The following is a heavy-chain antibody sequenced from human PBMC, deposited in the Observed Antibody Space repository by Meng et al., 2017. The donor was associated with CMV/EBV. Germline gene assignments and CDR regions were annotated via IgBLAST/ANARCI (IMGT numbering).Heavy chain of an antibody. V-gene: IGHV4-39*07. J-gene: IGHJ3*02. CDR1: GFTFSSYS. CDR3: ARTNSQWELLRNPTIGAFDI. CDR2: IYYSGST. D-gene: IGHD1-26*01. Sequence: GSLRLSCAASGFTFSSYSMNWVRQAPGKGLEWIGSIYYSGSTYYNPSLKSRVTISVDTSKNQFSLKLSSVTAADTAVYYCARTNSQWELLRNPTIGAFDIWGQGTMVTVSS.